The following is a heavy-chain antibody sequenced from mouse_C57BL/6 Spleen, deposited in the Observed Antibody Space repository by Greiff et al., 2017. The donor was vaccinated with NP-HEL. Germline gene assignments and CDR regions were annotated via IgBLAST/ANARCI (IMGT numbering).Heavy chain of an antibody. J-gene: IGHJ4*01. CDR1: GYTFTSYW. Sequence: QVQLQQPGAELVKPGASVKLSCKASGYTFTSYWMHWVKQRPGRGLEWIGSIDPNSGGTKYNEKFKSKATLTVDKPSSTAYMQLSSLTSEDSAVYYCARSRYYGKGNYAMDYWGQGTSVTVSS. D-gene: IGHD2-1*01. CDR3: ARSRYYGKGNYAMDY. CDR2: IDPNSGGT. V-gene: IGHV1-72*01.